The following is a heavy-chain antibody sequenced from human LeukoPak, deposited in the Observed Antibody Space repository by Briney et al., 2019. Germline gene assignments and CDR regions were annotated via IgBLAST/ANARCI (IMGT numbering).Heavy chain of an antibody. J-gene: IGHJ6*02. CDR2: ISYDGSNK. CDR3: AKDLGVIRVVTANYGMDV. D-gene: IGHD2-21*02. CDR1: GFTFSSYG. V-gene: IGHV3-30*18. Sequence: GGSLRLSCAASGFTFSSYGLHWVRQAPGKGLEWVAVISYDGSNKYYADSVKGRFTISRDNSKNTLYLQMNSLRAEDTAVYYCAKDLGVIRVVTANYGMDVWGQGTTVTVSS.